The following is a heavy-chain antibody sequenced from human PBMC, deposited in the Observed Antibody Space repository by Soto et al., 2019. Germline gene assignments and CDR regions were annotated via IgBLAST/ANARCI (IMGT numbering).Heavy chain of an antibody. J-gene: IGHJ6*02. CDR3: ERDRGYDAHDYYYNAMDV. V-gene: IGHV3-21*04. CDR1: AFTFRTYT. D-gene: IGHD2-15*01. Sequence: VGSLRLSCISSAFTFRTYTMNWVRQAPRNGLEWVSGIRGFSPYTFYAESVKGRLPISRDNAKNSLYLQMNSLRAEDTAVYHCERDRGYDAHDYYYNAMDVWSQGMTVTV. CDR2: IRGFSPYT.